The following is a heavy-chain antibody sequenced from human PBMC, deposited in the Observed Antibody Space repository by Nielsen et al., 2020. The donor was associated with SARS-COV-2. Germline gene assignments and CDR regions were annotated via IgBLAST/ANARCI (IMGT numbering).Heavy chain of an antibody. Sequence: GSLRLSCAVSGDSVSSNDWWTWVRQSPGKGLEWIGEVSHSGSTNYNPSLKSRVTLSMDKSKNQFSLKLSSVTAADTAVYYCARYVVVVVAATAEWFDPWGQGAPVTVSS. CDR1: GDSVSSNDW. CDR2: VSHSGST. J-gene: IGHJ5*02. D-gene: IGHD2-15*01. CDR3: ARYVVVVVAATAEWFDP. V-gene: IGHV4-4*02.